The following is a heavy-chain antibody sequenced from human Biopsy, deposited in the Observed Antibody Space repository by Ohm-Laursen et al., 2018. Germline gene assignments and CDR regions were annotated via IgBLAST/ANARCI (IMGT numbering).Heavy chain of an antibody. V-gene: IGHV1-8*01. Sequence: SVKVSCKASGYTFTSHDINWVRQATGQGLEWMGWMSPNTGNTVYAQRFQDRVTMTSGTSTGTAYMELTSLTSDDTAVYFCARWETTLGRSLDSWGRGTLVAVSS. CDR1: GYTFTSHD. D-gene: IGHD1-26*01. CDR2: MSPNTGNT. J-gene: IGHJ4*02. CDR3: ARWETTLGRSLDS.